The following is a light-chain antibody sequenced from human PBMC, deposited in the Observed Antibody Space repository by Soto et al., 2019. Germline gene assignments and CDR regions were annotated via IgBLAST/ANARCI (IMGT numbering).Light chain of an antibody. CDR2: GAS. J-gene: IGKJ2*01. V-gene: IGKV1-9*01. CDR3: QQLYNLPPN. CDR1: QAIYSY. Sequence: DIQLTQSPFFLSASVGDRVTISCRASQAIYSYLAWYQQKPGKAPKLLIFGASKLQSGVPSRFSGSGSGTKFTLTISSLQTENFATYYWQQLYNLPPNFGQGTKLEIK.